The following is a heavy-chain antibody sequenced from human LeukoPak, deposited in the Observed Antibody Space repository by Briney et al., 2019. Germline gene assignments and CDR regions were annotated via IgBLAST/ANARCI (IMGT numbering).Heavy chain of an antibody. CDR3: AKGGSSSGWYDVEYYFDY. V-gene: IGHV3-23*01. Sequence: GGSLRLSCAASGFTFSSYAMSWVRPAPGKGLEWVSAISGSGGSTYYADSVKGRFTISRDNSKNTLYLQMNSLRAEDTAVYYCAKGGSSSGWYDVEYYFDYWGQGTLVTVSS. D-gene: IGHD6-19*01. J-gene: IGHJ4*02. CDR2: ISGSGGST. CDR1: GFTFSSYA.